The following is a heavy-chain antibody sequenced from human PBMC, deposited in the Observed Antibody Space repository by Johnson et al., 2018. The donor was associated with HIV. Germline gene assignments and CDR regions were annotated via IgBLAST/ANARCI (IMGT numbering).Heavy chain of an antibody. Sequence: VQLVESGGGVVQPGRSLRLSCATSGFTFSSFGMHWVRQAPGKGLEWVAVISYDGANKYYADSVKGRFAISRDKSKNTLYLQMNSLRAEDTAVYYCASGDDDGFWGRGTMVTVSS. D-gene: IGHD5-12*01. J-gene: IGHJ3*01. CDR1: GFTFSSFG. CDR3: ASGDDDGF. CDR2: ISYDGANK. V-gene: IGHV3-30*03.